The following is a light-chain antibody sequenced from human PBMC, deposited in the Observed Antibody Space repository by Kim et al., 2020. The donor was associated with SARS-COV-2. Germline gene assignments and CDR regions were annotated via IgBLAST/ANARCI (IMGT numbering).Light chain of an antibody. Sequence: DIQMTQSPSSLSASVGDRVTITCRASQTISNYLNWYQQKPGKAPKLLVYAASSLQSGVPSRFSGSGSGTDFTLTISSLQPEDFATYYCQQSYNTVALTFGGGTKVDIK. J-gene: IGKJ4*01. V-gene: IGKV1-39*01. CDR1: QTISNY. CDR3: QQSYNTVALT. CDR2: AAS.